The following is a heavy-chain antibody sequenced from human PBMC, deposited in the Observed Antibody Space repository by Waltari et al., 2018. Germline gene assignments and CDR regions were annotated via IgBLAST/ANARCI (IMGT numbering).Heavy chain of an antibody. CDR1: GGTFSSYA. J-gene: IGHJ4*02. D-gene: IGHD3-16*02. CDR2: IIPILGIA. V-gene: IGHV1-69*04. CDR3: AREGGGVIVAFDY. Sequence: QVQLVQSGAEVKKPGSSVKVSCKASGGTFSSYAIRWVRQAPGQGLEWMGGIIPILGIANYAQKFQGRVTITADESTSTAYMELSSLRSEDTAVYYCAREGGGVIVAFDYWGQGTLVTVSS.